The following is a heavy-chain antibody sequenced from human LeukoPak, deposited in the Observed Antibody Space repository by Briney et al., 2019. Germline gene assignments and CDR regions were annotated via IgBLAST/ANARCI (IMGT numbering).Heavy chain of an antibody. CDR1: GFTFDDYG. J-gene: IGHJ3*02. D-gene: IGHD2-2*02. CDR2: ISNCNGGST. CDR3: ARCSRSSTDCYSAFDI. Sequence: GGSLSLSCEASGFTFDDYGMSWVRQSTGKGLEWISAISNCNGGSTGYADSVRGRFTIFRDNAKNSLYLQMNSLRAEDTALYYCARCSRSSTDCYSAFDIWGQGTMVTVSS. V-gene: IGHV3-20*04.